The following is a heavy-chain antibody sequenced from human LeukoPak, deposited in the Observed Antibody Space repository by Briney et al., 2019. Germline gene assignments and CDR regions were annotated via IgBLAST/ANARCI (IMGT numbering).Heavy chain of an antibody. CDR3: AKGKTSGWDQDAFDI. CDR1: GFTFSSYA. D-gene: IGHD6-19*01. J-gene: IGHJ3*02. Sequence: PGASLRLSCAAAGFTFSSYAMSRVRQAPGKGLEWVSRIIATGGSTYYADSVKGRFAISRDNSKNTLYLQLNSLRVEDTAVYYCAKGKTSGWDQDAFDIWGQGTMVTVSS. CDR2: IIATGGST. V-gene: IGHV3-23*01.